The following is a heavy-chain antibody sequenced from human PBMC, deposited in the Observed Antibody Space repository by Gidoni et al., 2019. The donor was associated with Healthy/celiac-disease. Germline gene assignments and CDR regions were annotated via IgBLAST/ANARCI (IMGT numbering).Heavy chain of an antibody. J-gene: IGHJ4*02. CDR2: INAGNGKT. D-gene: IGHD5-12*01. Sequence: QVQLVQSGAEVKKPGASVKCSCKASGYTFTSYAMHWVRQAPGQRLEWMGWINAGNGKTKYSQKFQGRVTITRDTSASTAYMELSSLRSEDTAVYYCARGGWVVATKLGYWGQGTLVTVSS. CDR3: ARGGWVVATKLGY. V-gene: IGHV1-3*01. CDR1: GYTFTSYA.